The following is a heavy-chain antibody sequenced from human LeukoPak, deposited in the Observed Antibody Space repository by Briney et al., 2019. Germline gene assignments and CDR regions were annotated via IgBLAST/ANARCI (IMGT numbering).Heavy chain of an antibody. Sequence: ASVKVSCKASGYTFTGYYMHWVRQATGQGLEWMGWINPNSGGTNYAQKFQGRVTMTRDTSISTAYMELSRLRSDDTAVYYCARTEYSSSWYGGDYWGQGTLVTVSS. D-gene: IGHD6-13*01. J-gene: IGHJ4*02. V-gene: IGHV1-2*02. CDR3: ARTEYSSSWYGGDY. CDR2: INPNSGGT. CDR1: GYTFTGYY.